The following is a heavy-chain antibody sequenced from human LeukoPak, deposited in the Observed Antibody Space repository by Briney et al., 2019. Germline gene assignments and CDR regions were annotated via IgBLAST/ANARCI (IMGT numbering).Heavy chain of an antibody. CDR2: ISAYNGNT. J-gene: IGHJ6*03. CDR1: GYTFTSYG. V-gene: IGHV1-18*01. D-gene: IGHD2-2*01. Sequence: ASVKVSCKASGYTFTSYGISWVRQAPGQGLEWMGWISAYNGNTNYAQKLQGRVTMTTDTSTCTAYMELRSLRSDDTAVYYCARDWDIVVVPAVYLLPGGDYYYMDVWGKGTTVTVSS. CDR3: ARDWDIVVVPAVYLLPGGDYYYMDV.